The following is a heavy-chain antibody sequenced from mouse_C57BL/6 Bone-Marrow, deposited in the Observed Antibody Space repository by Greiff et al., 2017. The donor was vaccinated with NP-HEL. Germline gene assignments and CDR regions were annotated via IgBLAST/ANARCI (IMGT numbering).Heavy chain of an antibody. V-gene: IGHV1-4*01. D-gene: IGHD1-3*01. Sequence: VKLMESGAELARPGASVKMSCKASGYTFTSYTMHWVKQRPGQGLEWIGYINPSSGYTKYNQKFKDKATLTADKSSSTAYMQLGSLTSEDAAVDYCARGKLPYAMDYWGQGTSVTVSS. CDR2: INPSSGYT. CDR3: ARGKLPYAMDY. J-gene: IGHJ4*01. CDR1: GYTFTSYT.